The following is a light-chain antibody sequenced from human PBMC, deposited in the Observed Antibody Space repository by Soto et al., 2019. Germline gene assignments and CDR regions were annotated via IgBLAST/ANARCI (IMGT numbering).Light chain of an antibody. V-gene: IGLV2-14*01. CDR3: SSYVGSNNLYV. J-gene: IGLJ1*01. CDR1: SSDVGGYNY. CDR2: DVS. Sequence: QSALTQPASVSGSPGQSITISCTGTSSDVGGYNYVSWYQQHPGKAPKLMIYDVSNRPSGVSNRFSGSKSGNTASLTVSGFQAEDEADYYCSSYVGSNNLYVFGTGTKVTVL.